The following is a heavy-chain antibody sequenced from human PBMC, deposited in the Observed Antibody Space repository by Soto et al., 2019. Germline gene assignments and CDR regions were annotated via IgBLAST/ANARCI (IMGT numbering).Heavy chain of an antibody. Sequence: EVQLLESGGGLVQPGGSLRLSCAASGFAFSRDAMSWVRQAPGKGLEWVSSIHGSDGRIYYAYSVKGRFTISRDNSKNTISLQMNSLRVEDTAVYYCATAEGVAASYFDCWGQGTLVIVSS. CDR3: ATAEGVAASYFDC. V-gene: IGHV3-23*01. CDR2: IHGSDGRI. J-gene: IGHJ4*02. D-gene: IGHD2-15*01. CDR1: GFAFSRDA.